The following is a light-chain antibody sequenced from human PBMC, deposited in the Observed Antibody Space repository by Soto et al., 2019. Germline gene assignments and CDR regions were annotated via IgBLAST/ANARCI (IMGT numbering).Light chain of an antibody. CDR3: LAWGGGLSAVV. CDR1: SSNIGNNL. CDR2: DNN. J-gene: IGLJ3*02. Sequence: QSVLTQPPSVSAAPGQKVTISCSGSSSNIGNNLVSWYQHLPVTAPRLLIYDNNKRPSGIPDRFSGSKSGTSATLGITGLQTGDEADYYCLAWGGGLSAVVFGGGTKLTVL. V-gene: IGLV1-51*01.